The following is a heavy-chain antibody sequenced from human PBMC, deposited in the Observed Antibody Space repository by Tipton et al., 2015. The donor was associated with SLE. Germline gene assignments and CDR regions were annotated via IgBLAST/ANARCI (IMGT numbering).Heavy chain of an antibody. CDR1: GFSFTDAW. Sequence: SLRLSCAASGFSFTDAWMTWVRQAPGKGLEWVGRIKSRRGGGTTDYAAPVKDRFTISRDDSKNTIFLQMNSLKTEDTALYYCTKVRDPSSWSLDYWGQGTLVTVSS. CDR3: TKVRDPSSWSLDY. D-gene: IGHD6-13*01. CDR2: IKSRRGGGTT. V-gene: IGHV3-15*01. J-gene: IGHJ4*02.